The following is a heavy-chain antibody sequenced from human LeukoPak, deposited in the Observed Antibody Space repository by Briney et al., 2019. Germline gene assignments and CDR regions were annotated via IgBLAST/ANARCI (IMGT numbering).Heavy chain of an antibody. CDR1: GYTFTSYY. Sequence: ASVKVSCKASGYTFTSYYMHWVRQAPGQGLEWMGIINPSGGSTSYAQKFQGRVTMTRDTSTSTVYMELSSLRSEDTAVYYCAREPGGKGARGAFDIWGQGTMVIVSS. J-gene: IGHJ3*02. CDR3: AREPGGKGARGAFDI. CDR2: INPSGGST. V-gene: IGHV1-46*03. D-gene: IGHD1-26*01.